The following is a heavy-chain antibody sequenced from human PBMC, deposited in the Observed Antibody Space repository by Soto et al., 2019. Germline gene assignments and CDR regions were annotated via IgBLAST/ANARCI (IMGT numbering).Heavy chain of an antibody. Sequence: SGPTLVNPTQTLTLTWTFSGFSLSTSGVGVGWIRQPPGKALEWLALIYWDDDKRYSPSLKSRLTITKDTSKNQVVLTMTNMDPVDTATYYCAHRRGSSGWCGDRWFDPWGQGTLVTVSS. CDR2: IYWDDDK. J-gene: IGHJ5*02. V-gene: IGHV2-5*02. CDR3: AHRRGSSGWCGDRWFDP. D-gene: IGHD6-19*01. CDR1: GFSLSTSGVG.